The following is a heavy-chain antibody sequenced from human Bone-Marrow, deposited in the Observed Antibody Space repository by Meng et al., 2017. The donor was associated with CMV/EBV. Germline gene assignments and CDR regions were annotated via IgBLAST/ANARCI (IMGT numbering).Heavy chain of an antibody. CDR2: ISSSSSYI. D-gene: IGHD3-3*01. V-gene: IGHV3-21*01. CDR3: ARDNYYDFWSGYPTTALDAFDI. CDR1: GFTFSSYS. Sequence: GESLKISCAASGFTFSSYSMNWVRRAPGKGLEWVSSISSSSSYIYYADSVKGRFTISRGNAKNSLYLQMNSLRAEDTAVYYCARDNYYDFWSGYPTTALDAFDIWGQGTMVTVSS. J-gene: IGHJ3*02.